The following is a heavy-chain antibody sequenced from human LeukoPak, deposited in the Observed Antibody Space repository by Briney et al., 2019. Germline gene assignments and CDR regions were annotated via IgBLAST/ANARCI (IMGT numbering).Heavy chain of an antibody. CDR3: ASRLGYCSSTSCRPFDY. CDR1: GGTFSSYA. CDR2: IIPIFGTA. J-gene: IGHJ4*02. Sequence: GASVKVSCKASGGTFSSYAISWVRQAPGRGLEWMGGIIPIFGTANYAQKFQGRVTITADESTSTAYMELSSLRSEDTAVYYCASRLGYCSSTSCRPFDYWGQGTLVTVSS. D-gene: IGHD2-2*01. V-gene: IGHV1-69*13.